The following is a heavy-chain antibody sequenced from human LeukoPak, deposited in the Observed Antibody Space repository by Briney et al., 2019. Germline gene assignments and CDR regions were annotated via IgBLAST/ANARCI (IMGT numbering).Heavy chain of an antibody. CDR2: IYYSGST. Sequence: SETLSLTCTVPGGSISSYYWSWIRQPPGKGLEWIGYIYYSGSTNYNPSLKSRVTISVDTSKNQFSLKLSSVTAADTAVYYCARLGLVVPAAKNYYFDYWGQGTLVTVSS. J-gene: IGHJ4*02. D-gene: IGHD2-2*01. CDR3: ARLGLVVPAAKNYYFDY. CDR1: GGSISSYY. V-gene: IGHV4-59*08.